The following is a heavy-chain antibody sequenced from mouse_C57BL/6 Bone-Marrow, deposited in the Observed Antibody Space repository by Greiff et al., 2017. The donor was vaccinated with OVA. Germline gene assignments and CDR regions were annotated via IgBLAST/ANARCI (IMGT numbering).Heavy chain of an antibody. J-gene: IGHJ2*01. CDR1: GFNIKDYY. V-gene: IGHV14-2*01. CDR2: IDPEDGET. Sequence: EVHLVESGAELVKPGASVKLSCTASGFNIKDYYMHWVKQRTEQGLEWIGRIDPEDGETKYAPKFQGKATITADTSSNTAYLQLSSLTSEDTAVYYGARLDYYGSSPYYFDYWGQGTTLTVSS. D-gene: IGHD1-1*01. CDR3: ARLDYYGSSPYYFDY.